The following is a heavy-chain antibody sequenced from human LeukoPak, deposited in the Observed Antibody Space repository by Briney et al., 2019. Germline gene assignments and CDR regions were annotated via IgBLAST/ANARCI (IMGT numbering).Heavy chain of an antibody. CDR2: IYSGGST. J-gene: IGHJ5*02. CDR1: GFTVSSNY. Sequence: GGSLRLSCAASGFTVSSNYMSWVRQAPGKGLEWVSVIYSGGSTYYADSVKGRFTISRDNSKNTLYLQMNSLRAEDTAVYYCARGPYIVVVPAAIFPWGQGALVTVSS. V-gene: IGHV3-53*01. CDR3: ARGPYIVVVPAAIFP. D-gene: IGHD2-2*01.